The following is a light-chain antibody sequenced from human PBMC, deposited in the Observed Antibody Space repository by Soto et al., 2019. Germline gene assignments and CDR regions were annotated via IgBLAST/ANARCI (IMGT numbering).Light chain of an antibody. CDR2: GAY. Sequence: EIVMTQSPATLSVSPGERATLSCRASQSVSSNLAWYQQKPGQAPRLLIYGAYTRATGIPARFSGSGSGTDLTLTNSSQQSEDFAVYYWQQYNNWPLTFGGGTKVEIK. CDR1: QSVSSN. CDR3: QQYNNWPLT. V-gene: IGKV3-15*01. J-gene: IGKJ4*01.